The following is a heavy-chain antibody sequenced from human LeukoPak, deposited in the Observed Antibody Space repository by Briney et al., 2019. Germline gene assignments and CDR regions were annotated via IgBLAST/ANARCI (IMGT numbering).Heavy chain of an antibody. J-gene: IGHJ6*04. D-gene: IGHD3-10*01. Sequence: GGSLRLSCAASGFTFRSYGMHWVRQAPGKGLEWVAVISYDGSNKYYADSVKGRFTISRDNSKNTLYLQMNSLRAEDTGVYYCAKDNYYGSGSYYSFLYGMDVWGKGTTVTVSS. V-gene: IGHV3-30*18. CDR2: ISYDGSNK. CDR1: GFTFRSYG. CDR3: AKDNYYGSGSYYSFLYGMDV.